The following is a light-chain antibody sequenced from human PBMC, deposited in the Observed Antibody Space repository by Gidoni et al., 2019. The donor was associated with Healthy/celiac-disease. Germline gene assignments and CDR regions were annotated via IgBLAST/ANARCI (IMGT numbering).Light chain of an antibody. J-gene: IGKJ2*01. CDR3: QQRSNWPPYT. CDR2: DAS. CDR1: QSVSSY. V-gene: IGKV3-11*01. Sequence: EIVLTQSPATLSLSPGERATLSCRASQSVSSYLAWYQQKPGQAPRLLIYDASNRATGIPARFSGSGSGTDFTLTISSLEHEDFAVYYCQQRSNWPPYTFGQGTQAGDQT.